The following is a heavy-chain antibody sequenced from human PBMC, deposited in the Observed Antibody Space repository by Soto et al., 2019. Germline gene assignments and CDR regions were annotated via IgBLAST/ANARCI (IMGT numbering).Heavy chain of an antibody. V-gene: IGHV1-2*04. D-gene: IGHD6-19*01. CDR3: ARDVGGWPRGAVAGPALGY. J-gene: IGHJ4*02. CDR2: INPNSGGT. CDR1: GYTFTGYY. Sequence: ASVKVSCKASGYTFTGYYMHWVRQAPGQGLEWMGWINPNSGGTNYAQKFQGWVTMTRDTSISTAYMELSRLRSDDTAVYYCARDVGGWPRGAVAGPALGYGGQEPRVTV.